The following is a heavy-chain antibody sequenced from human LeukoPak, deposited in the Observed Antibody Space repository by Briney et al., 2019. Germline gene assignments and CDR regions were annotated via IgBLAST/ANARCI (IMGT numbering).Heavy chain of an antibody. Sequence: GGSLRLSCAAPGFTFSSYSMNWVRQAPGKGLEWVSSISSSSSYIYYADSVKGRFTISRDNAKNSLYLQMNSLRAEDTAVYYCARAPFLSGSYYGHLFDYWGQGTLVTVSS. CDR3: ARAPFLSGSYYGHLFDY. J-gene: IGHJ4*02. D-gene: IGHD1-26*01. V-gene: IGHV3-21*01. CDR1: GFTFSSYS. CDR2: ISSSSSYI.